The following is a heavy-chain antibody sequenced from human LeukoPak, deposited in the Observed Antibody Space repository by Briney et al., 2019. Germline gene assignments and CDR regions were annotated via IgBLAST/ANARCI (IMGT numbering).Heavy chain of an antibody. CDR3: AKDHYRLRSTELFPNDY. D-gene: IGHD4-17*01. Sequence: PGGSLRLSCAASGFTFSSYAMHWVRQAPGKGLEWVAVISYDGSNKYYADSVKGRFTISRDNSKNTLYLQMNSLRAEDTAVYYCAKDHYRLRSTELFPNDYWGQGTLVTVSS. J-gene: IGHJ4*02. V-gene: IGHV3-30-3*01. CDR1: GFTFSSYA. CDR2: ISYDGSNK.